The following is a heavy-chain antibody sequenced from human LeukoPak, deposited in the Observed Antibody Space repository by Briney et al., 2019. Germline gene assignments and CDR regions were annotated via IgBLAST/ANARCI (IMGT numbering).Heavy chain of an antibody. CDR3: ATTEGYCSSTSCYSPDMDV. V-gene: IGHV3-23*01. D-gene: IGHD2-2*02. CDR2: ISGSGGST. Sequence: GGYLRLSCAASGFTFTNYWMSWVRQAPGKGLEWVSAISGSGGSTYYTDSVKGRFTISRDNSKNTLYLQMNSLRAEDTAVYYCATTEGYCSSTSCYSPDMDVWGKGTTVTVSS. CDR1: GFTFTNYW. J-gene: IGHJ6*03.